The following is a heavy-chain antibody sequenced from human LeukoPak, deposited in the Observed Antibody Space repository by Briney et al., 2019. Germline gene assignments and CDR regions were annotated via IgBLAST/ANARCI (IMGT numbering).Heavy chain of an antibody. V-gene: IGHV4-30-4*08. CDR2: IYYSGST. Sequence: SETLSLTCTVSGGSISSGDYYWSWIRQPPGKGLEWIGYIYYSGSTYYNPSLKSRFTISVDTSKNQFSLKLSSVTAADTAVYYCAREGGRWYQRGNFDYWGQGTLVTVSS. J-gene: IGHJ4*02. CDR1: GGSISSGDYY. CDR3: AREGGRWYQRGNFDY. D-gene: IGHD2-2*01.